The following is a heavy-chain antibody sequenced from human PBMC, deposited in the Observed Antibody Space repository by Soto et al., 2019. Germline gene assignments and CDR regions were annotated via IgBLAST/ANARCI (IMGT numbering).Heavy chain of an antibody. CDR1: GGSLTDYW. CDR3: ARDFGAGAHCDH. Sequence: QVHLQQWGTGLLKPSETLSLTCAVYGGSLTDYWWTWIRQTPGKGLEWIGEINNIGKSNHNPSLNSRVTISLDTSQNQFSLKFTSVTGADTAVCYCARDFGAGAHCDHWGQGSLVTVSS. V-gene: IGHV4-34*01. D-gene: IGHD3-10*01. J-gene: IGHJ4*02. CDR2: INNIGKS.